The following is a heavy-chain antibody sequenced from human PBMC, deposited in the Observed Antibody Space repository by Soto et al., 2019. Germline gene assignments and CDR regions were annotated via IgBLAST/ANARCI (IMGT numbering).Heavy chain of an antibody. CDR2: INHSGST. Sequence: QVQLQESGPGLLQPSGILSLTCTVSGGSVNGYWSWVREPPGKGLEWIGEINHSGSTRYNPPLKSRVTISIDKAKNQFSLNLNSVTAADTAVYYCASHGGFYFDYWGQGTQVTVSS. V-gene: IGHV4-4*02. CDR3: ASHGGFYFDY. CDR1: GGSVNGY. J-gene: IGHJ4*02. D-gene: IGHD3-16*01.